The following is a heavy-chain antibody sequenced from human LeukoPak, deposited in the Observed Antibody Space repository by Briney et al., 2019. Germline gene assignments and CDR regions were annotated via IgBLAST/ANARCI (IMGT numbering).Heavy chain of an antibody. CDR1: GYTFTSYG. Sequence: ATVKVSCKASGYTFTSYGISWVRQAPGQGLEWMGWISAYKGNTNYAQKLQGRVTMTTDTSTSTAYMELRSLRSDDTAVYYCARDAVDIVVVPAAIGSAWFDPWGQGTLVTVSS. D-gene: IGHD2-2*03. CDR3: ARDAVDIVVVPAAIGSAWFDP. CDR2: ISAYKGNT. J-gene: IGHJ5*02. V-gene: IGHV1-18*01.